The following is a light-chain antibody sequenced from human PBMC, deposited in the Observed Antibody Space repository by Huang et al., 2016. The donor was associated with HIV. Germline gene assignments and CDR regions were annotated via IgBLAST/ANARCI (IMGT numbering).Light chain of an antibody. CDR2: GAS. CDR1: QGITDD. CDR3: LQDHNYPRT. V-gene: IGKV1-6*01. Sequence: ATQMTQSPSSLSASVGDRVTITCRASQGITDDLAWYQQKPGKAPKLLISGASTLRSGVPSRFSGSGSGTDFTLTISSLQPEDYATYYCLQDHNYPRTFGQGTKVEI. J-gene: IGKJ1*01.